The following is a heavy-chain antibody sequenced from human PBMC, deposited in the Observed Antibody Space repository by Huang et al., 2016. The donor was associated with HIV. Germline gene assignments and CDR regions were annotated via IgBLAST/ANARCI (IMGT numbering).Heavy chain of an antibody. J-gene: IGHJ4*02. Sequence: VQLVQSGAEVKKPGESLKISCKGSGYSFSRYWIAWVRQMLGKGLEWVVIIFPDDTDPTYSPSFEGQVTISADKSIGTAYLQWSSLKASDTAMYYCARRFSSSSGYFDYWGQGSLVTVSS. CDR2: IFPDDTDP. V-gene: IGHV5-51*01. CDR1: GYSFSRYW. D-gene: IGHD6-6*01. CDR3: ARRFSSSSGYFDY.